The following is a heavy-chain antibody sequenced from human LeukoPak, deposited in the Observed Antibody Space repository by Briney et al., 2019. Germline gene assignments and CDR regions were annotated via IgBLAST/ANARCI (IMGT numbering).Heavy chain of an antibody. CDR2: ISYDGSNK. CDR1: GFTFSSYG. V-gene: IGHV3-30*18. Sequence: GGSLRLSCAASGFTFSSYGMHWVRQAPGKGLEWVAVISYDGSNKYYADSVKGRFTISRDNSKNTLYLQTNSLRAEDTAVYYCAKDRIAVAGTDYYYYGMDVWGQGTTVTVSS. J-gene: IGHJ6*02. CDR3: AKDRIAVAGTDYYYYGMDV. D-gene: IGHD6-19*01.